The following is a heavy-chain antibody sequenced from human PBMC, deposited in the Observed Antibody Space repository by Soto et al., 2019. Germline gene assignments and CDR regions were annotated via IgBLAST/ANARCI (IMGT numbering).Heavy chain of an antibody. CDR1: GYTFTSYY. CDR2: INPSGGST. V-gene: IGHV1-46*03. D-gene: IGHD3-9*01. J-gene: IGHJ4*02. CDR3: ARDRGILTGLYYFDY. Sequence: ASVKVSCKASGYTFTSYYMHWVRQAPGQGLEWMGIINPSGGSTSYAQKFQGRVTMTRDTSTSTVYMELSSLRSEDTAVYYCARDRGILTGLYYFDYWGQGTLVTVSS.